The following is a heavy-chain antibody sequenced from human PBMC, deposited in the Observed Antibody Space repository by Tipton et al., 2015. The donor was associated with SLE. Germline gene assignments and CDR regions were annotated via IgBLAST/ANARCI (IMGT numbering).Heavy chain of an antibody. Sequence: SLRLSCAASGFTFSTFWMNWVRQAPGKGLEWVANIKQDGSEKYYLDSVESRFTLSRDNSKNSLYLQMNFLRAEDTAVYYCARDSWLGGRGYFDFWGQGTLVTVSS. CDR3: ARDSWLGGRGYFDF. CDR2: IKQDGSEK. CDR1: GFTFSTFW. J-gene: IGHJ4*02. V-gene: IGHV3-7*05. D-gene: IGHD3-22*01.